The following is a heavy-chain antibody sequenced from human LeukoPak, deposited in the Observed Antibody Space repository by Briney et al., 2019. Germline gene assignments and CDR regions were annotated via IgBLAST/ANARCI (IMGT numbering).Heavy chain of an antibody. D-gene: IGHD6-13*01. Sequence: SGTLSLTCGVSGGSITTTNYWSWIRQPPGKGLEWIGEINHSGSTNYNPSLKSRVTISVDTSKNQFSLKLSSVTAADTAVYYCARGPGYSSSWSLDYWGQGTLVTVSS. J-gene: IGHJ4*02. CDR3: ARGPGYSSSWSLDY. V-gene: IGHV4-4*02. CDR1: GGSITTTNY. CDR2: INHSGST.